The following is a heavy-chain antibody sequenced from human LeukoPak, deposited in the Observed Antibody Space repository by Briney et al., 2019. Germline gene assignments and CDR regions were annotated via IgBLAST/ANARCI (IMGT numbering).Heavy chain of an antibody. Sequence: SETLSLTCAVYGGSFSGYYWSWIRQPPGKGLEWIGEINHSGSTNYNPSLKSRVTISVDTSKNQFSLKLSSVTAADTAVYYCARGRYSYGPSRAPYYFGYWGQGTLVTVSS. CDR2: INHSGST. CDR1: GGSFSGYY. CDR3: ARGRYSYGPSRAPYYFGY. J-gene: IGHJ4*02. D-gene: IGHD5-18*01. V-gene: IGHV4-34*01.